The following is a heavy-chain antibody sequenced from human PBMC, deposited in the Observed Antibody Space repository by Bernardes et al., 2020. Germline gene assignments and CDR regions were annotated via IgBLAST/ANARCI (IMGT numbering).Heavy chain of an antibody. V-gene: IGHV3-23*01. D-gene: IGHD3-9*01. CDR1: GFTFSSYA. J-gene: IGHJ6*03. CDR2: VSGSGANT. CDR3: AKSAIGTGSSRFYMDV. Sequence: GGSLRLSCAASGFTFSSYAMSWVRQAPGKGLEWVSVVSGSGANTYYADSVKGRFTISRDNSKNTLHLQMNSLRGEDTAVYYCAKSAIGTGSSRFYMDVWGKGTTVTVSS.